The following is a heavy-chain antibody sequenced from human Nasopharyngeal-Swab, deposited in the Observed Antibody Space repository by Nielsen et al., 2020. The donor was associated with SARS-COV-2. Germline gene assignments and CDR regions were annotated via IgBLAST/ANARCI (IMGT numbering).Heavy chain of an antibody. CDR2: ISWNSGSI. CDR3: AKRQAVFLLWVGKGEDALDV. Sequence: SLKISCAASGFTFYDYAMHLVLQAPWKVLEWVSGISWNSGSICYADSVKGRFTISKDSSKKLVYLQMNSLRSEDTAVYYCAKRQAVFLLWVGKGEDALDVWGQGTMVTVSS. D-gene: IGHD3-10*01. CDR1: GFTFYDYA. J-gene: IGHJ3*01. V-gene: IGHV3-9*01.